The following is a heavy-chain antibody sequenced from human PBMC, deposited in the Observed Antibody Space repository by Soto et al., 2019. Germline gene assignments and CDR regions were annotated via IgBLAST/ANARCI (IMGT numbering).Heavy chain of an antibody. Sequence: QVTLKESGPVLVKPTETLTLTCTVSGFSLSNARMGVSWIRQPPGKALEWLAHIFSNDEKSYSTSLKSRLTISKDTSKSQVVLNMTNMDPVDTATYYCARIRFGSSWFYYFDYWGQGTLDTVSS. CDR1: GFSLSNARMG. J-gene: IGHJ4*02. CDR3: ARIRFGSSWFYYFDY. V-gene: IGHV2-26*01. D-gene: IGHD6-13*01. CDR2: IFSNDEK.